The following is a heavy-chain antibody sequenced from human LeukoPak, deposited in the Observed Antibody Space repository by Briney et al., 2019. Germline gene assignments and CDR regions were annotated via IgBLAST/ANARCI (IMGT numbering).Heavy chain of an antibody. D-gene: IGHD3-10*01. CDR3: ARVVRRITMVRGVIYYFDY. V-gene: IGHV1-2*02. Sequence: ASVKVSCKASDTFTSYGISWLRQAPGQGLEWMGWINPNSGGTNYAQKFQGRVTMTRDTSISTAYMELSRLRSDDTAVYYCARVVRRITMVRGVIYYFDYWGQGTLVTVSS. CDR2: INPNSGGT. CDR1: DTFTSYG. J-gene: IGHJ4*02.